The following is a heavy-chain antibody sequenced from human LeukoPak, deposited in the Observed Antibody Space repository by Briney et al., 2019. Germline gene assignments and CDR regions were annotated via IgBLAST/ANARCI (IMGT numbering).Heavy chain of an antibody. CDR3: ARASTIDY. V-gene: IGHV3-7*01. CDR2: IKQDGSEK. D-gene: IGHD2-2*01. Sequence: GGSLRLSCAAPGFTFTSYWMTWVRQAPGKGLEWVANIKQDGSEKYYVDSVKGRFTISRDNAKNSPYLQMNSLRAEDTAVYYCARASTIDYWGQGNLVTVSS. J-gene: IGHJ4*02. CDR1: GFTFTSYW.